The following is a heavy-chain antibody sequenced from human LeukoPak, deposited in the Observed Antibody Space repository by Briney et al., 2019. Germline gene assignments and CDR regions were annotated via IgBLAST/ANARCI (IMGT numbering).Heavy chain of an antibody. CDR3: ARAGRSHYYDSSGSLDY. V-gene: IGHV3-7*01. CDR1: GFTFSSYW. Sequence: GSLRLSCAASGFTFSSYWMSWVRQAPGKGLEWVANIKPDGSEKYYADSVKGRFTISRDNAKKSMYLQMNSLRAEDTAVYYCARAGRSHYYDSSGSLDYWGQGTLVTVSS. CDR2: IKPDGSEK. D-gene: IGHD3-22*01. J-gene: IGHJ4*02.